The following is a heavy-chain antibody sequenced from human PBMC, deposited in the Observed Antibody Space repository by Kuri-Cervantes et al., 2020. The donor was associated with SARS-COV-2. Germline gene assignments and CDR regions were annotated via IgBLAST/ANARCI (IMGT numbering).Heavy chain of an antibody. Sequence: GGSLRLSCAASGFSFSTNVMAWVRQAPGKGLEWVSTMSGSGASTHYADSVKGRFTISRDNSKNMLYLQMYSLRAEDTAVYYCAKTSGYNYYFAYWGRGSLVTVSS. CDR2: MSGSGAST. J-gene: IGHJ4*02. CDR3: AKTSGYNYYFAY. CDR1: GFSFSTNV. D-gene: IGHD5-24*01. V-gene: IGHV3-23*01.